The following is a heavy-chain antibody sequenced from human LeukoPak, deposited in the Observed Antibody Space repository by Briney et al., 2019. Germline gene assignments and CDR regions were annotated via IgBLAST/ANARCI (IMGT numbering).Heavy chain of an antibody. CDR2: IYYSGST. Sequence: PSETLSLTCTVSGGSISSSSYYWGWIRQPPGRGLEWIGTIYYSGSTYYNPSLKSRVTISVDTSKTQFSLKLSSVTAAATAVYYCARLDTVTSPYFDYWGQGTLVTVSS. CDR1: GGSISSSSYY. J-gene: IGHJ4*02. V-gene: IGHV4-39*01. CDR3: ARLDTVTSPYFDY. D-gene: IGHD4-17*01.